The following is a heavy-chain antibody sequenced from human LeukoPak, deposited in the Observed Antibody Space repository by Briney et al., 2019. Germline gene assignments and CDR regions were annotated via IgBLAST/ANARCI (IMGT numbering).Heavy chain of an antibody. Sequence: QPGGSLRLSCVASGFSIGPFWMTWVRQAPGKGLEWVANIRGDASRLYYVDSVKGRFTIARDNAKNSLYLQMSNLRAEDTSVYYCARDRNYCSSDRCYDVFDIWGQGTMVTVSS. J-gene: IGHJ3*02. CDR1: GFSIGPFW. CDR3: ARDRNYCSSDRCYDVFDI. D-gene: IGHD6-19*01. CDR2: IRGDASRL. V-gene: IGHV3-7*01.